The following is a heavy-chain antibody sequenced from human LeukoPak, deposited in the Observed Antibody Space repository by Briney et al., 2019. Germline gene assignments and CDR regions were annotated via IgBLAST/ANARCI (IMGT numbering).Heavy chain of an antibody. D-gene: IGHD4-17*01. CDR3: VKETRGTTVYY. Sequence: GGSLRLSCAVSGFSVSDNYMSWVRQTPGGGLEWGSVIFGDSTYYIDSVKGRFTISRDNSKNMLFLQMDSLRVEDTAVYYCVKETRGTTVYYWGQGTLVTVSS. J-gene: IGHJ4*02. CDR1: GFSVSDNY. V-gene: IGHV3-66*01. CDR2: IFGDST.